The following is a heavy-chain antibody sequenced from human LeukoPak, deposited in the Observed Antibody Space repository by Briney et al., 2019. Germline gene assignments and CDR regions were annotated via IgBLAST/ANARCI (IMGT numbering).Heavy chain of an antibody. D-gene: IGHD4-11*01. CDR2: ISAYNGNT. V-gene: IGHV1-18*01. Sequence: ASVKVSCKASGYTFTSYDINWVRQATGQGLEWMGWISAYNGNTNYAQKLQGRVTMTTDTSTSTAYMELRSLRSDDTAVYYCARAYSNYVSWFDPWGQGTLVTVSS. J-gene: IGHJ5*02. CDR1: GYTFTSYD. CDR3: ARAYSNYVSWFDP.